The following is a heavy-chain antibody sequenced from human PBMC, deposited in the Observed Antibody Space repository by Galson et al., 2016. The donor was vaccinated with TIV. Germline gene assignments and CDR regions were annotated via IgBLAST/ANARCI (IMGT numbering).Heavy chain of an antibody. V-gene: IGHV1-18*01. J-gene: IGHJ6*03. Sequence: QSGAEVKKPGASVKVSCKASGYTFRESGIGWVRQAPGQGPEWMGYISVYNGNTKYAQKLQGRVTMTTDTSTNTAYMEVWSLRADDTTVYYCARAPPKWGAHYSYQMDVWGNGTTVTVSS. CDR1: GYTFRESG. D-gene: IGHD7-27*01. CDR2: ISVYNGNT. CDR3: ARAPPKWGAHYSYQMDV.